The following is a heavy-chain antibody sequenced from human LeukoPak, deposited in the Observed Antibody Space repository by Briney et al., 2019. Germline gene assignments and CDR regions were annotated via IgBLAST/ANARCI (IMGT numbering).Heavy chain of an antibody. CDR3: ATVGGYSPYYFDY. V-gene: IGHV1-24*01. Sequence: ASVKVSCKVSGYTLTELSMHWVRQAPGKGLEWMGGFDPEDGETIYAQKFQGRVTMTGDTSTDTAYMELSSLRSEDTAVYYCATVGGYSPYYFDYWGQGTLVTVSS. CDR2: FDPEDGET. D-gene: IGHD1-26*01. CDR1: GYTLTELS. J-gene: IGHJ4*02.